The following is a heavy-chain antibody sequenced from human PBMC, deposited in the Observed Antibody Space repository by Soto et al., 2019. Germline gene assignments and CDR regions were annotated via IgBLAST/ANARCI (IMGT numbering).Heavy chain of an antibody. V-gene: IGHV6-1*01. CDR1: GDSVSSNSAA. Sequence: QVQLQQSGPGLVKPSQTLSLTCAISGDSVSSNSAAWNWIRQSPSRGLEWLGRAYYRSQWYYDSAVSVRSRITVIPDTSKNQFSLQLNSVTPEATAVYYCTTQKGDSRTYNGMDVWGQGTTVTVSS. CDR3: TTQKGDSRTYNGMDV. J-gene: IGHJ6*02. CDR2: AYYRSQWYY. D-gene: IGHD2-21*02.